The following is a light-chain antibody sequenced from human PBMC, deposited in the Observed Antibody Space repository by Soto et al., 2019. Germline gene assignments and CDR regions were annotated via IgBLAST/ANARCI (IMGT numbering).Light chain of an antibody. Sequence: DVQMTRAPSSLSASVSDRVTITCRPSQSIDNLLNWYQQKPGKAPKLLIYAASTLQSGVPSMFSGSGSGTEFTLTISSLQPEDFATYCWLQLKSYPFTFGGGTKVDIK. CDR1: QSIDNL. CDR3: LQLKSYPFT. J-gene: IGKJ4*01. V-gene: IGKV1-17*01. CDR2: AAS.